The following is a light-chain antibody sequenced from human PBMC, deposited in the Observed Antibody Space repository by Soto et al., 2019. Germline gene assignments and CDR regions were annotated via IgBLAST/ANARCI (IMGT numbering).Light chain of an antibody. CDR2: TAS. CDR3: QQYNSYSWT. Sequence: DIQMTQSPSTLSASVGDTVTITCRASQSFSNWLAWYQQKPGKAPKYLIYTASTLESGVPSRCSGSGSGTEFSLTISSLQPDEFATYYCQQYNSYSWTFGQGTKVEIK. J-gene: IGKJ1*01. V-gene: IGKV1-5*03. CDR1: QSFSNW.